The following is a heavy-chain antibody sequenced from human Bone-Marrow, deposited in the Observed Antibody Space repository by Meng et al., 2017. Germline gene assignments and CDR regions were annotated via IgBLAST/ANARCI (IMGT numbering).Heavy chain of an antibody. D-gene: IGHD5-24*01. CDR3: ARTPGASNYALDY. J-gene: IGHJ4*02. CDR2: IDWDDEK. Sequence: SGPTLVKPTQTLTLTCTFSGFSLSSTGMRVSWIRQPPGNALEWLSRIDWDDEKFYSTSLKTRLTISKDTSKNQVVLTMTNMDPVDTATYYCARTPGASNYALDYWGQGTLVTVSS. CDR1: GFSLSSTGMR. V-gene: IGHV2-70*04.